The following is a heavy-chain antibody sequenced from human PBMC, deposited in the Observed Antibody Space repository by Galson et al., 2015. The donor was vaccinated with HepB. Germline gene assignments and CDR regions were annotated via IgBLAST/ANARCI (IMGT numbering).Heavy chain of an antibody. D-gene: IGHD4-17*01. CDR2: ISYNGSNK. V-gene: IGHV3-30*18. CDR1: GFTFSSYC. Sequence: SLRLSCAASGFTFSSYCMHWVRQAPGKGLEWVAVISYNGSNKYYADSVKGRFTISRDHSNNTPYLQMNSLRAEDTAVYYCAKEGYGDYVAPYFDYWGQGTLVTVSS. J-gene: IGHJ4*02. CDR3: AKEGYGDYVAPYFDY.